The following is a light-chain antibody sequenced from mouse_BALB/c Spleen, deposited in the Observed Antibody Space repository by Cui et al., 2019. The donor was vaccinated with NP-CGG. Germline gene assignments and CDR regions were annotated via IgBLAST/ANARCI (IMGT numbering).Light chain of an antibody. CDR2: GTN. CDR1: TGAVTTSNY. J-gene: IGLJ1*01. CDR3: ALWYSNHWV. V-gene: IGLV1*01. Sequence: QAVGTQESALTTSPGETVTLTCRSSTGAVTTSNYDNWVQEKPDHLFTGLIGGTNNRAPGVPARFSGSLIGDKAALTITGAQTDDEAIYFCALWYSNHWVFGGGTKLTVL.